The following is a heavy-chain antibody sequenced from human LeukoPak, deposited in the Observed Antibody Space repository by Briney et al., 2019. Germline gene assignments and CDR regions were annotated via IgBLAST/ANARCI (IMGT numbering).Heavy chain of an antibody. V-gene: IGHV1-69*01. Sequence: SVTVSCKASGGTFSSYAISWVRQAPGQGLEWMGGIIPIFGTANYAQKFQGRVTITADESTSTAYMELSSLRSEDTAVYSCARDRNYDTGGYYYPYFDYWGQGTLVTVSS. J-gene: IGHJ4*02. CDR3: ARDRNYDTGGYYYPYFDY. D-gene: IGHD3-22*01. CDR1: GGTFSSYA. CDR2: IIPIFGTA.